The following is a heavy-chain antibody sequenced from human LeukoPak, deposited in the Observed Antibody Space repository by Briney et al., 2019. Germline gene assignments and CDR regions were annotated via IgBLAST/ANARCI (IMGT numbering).Heavy chain of an antibody. CDR1: GGSISSYY. CDR2: IYYSGST. D-gene: IGHD3-10*01. J-gene: IGHJ5*02. V-gene: IGHV4-59*01. Sequence: SETLSPTCTVSGGSISSYYWSWIRQPPGKGLEWIGYIYYSGSTNYNPSLKSRVTISVDTSKNQFSLKLSSVTAADTAVYYCAREVRFGELDPWGQGTLVTVSS. CDR3: AREVRFGELDP.